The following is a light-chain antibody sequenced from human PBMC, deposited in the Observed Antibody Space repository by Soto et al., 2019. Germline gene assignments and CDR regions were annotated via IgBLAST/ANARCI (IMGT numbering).Light chain of an antibody. CDR1: QSISSW. V-gene: IGKV1-5*03. Sequence: DIQMTQSPSTLSASVGDRVTITCRASQSISSWLAWYQQEPGKAPKLLIYKASSLQSGVPSRFSGSGSGTEFTLTISSLQPDDFATYSCQQYNGYFSWTFGQGTTVEIK. CDR2: KAS. J-gene: IGKJ1*01. CDR3: QQYNGYFSWT.